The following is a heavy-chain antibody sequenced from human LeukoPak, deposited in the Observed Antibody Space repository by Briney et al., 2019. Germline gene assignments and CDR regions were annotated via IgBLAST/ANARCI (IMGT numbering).Heavy chain of an antibody. Sequence: ASVKVSCKASGYTFTGYYMHWVRQAPGQGLEWMGWINPNNGNTNYAQKLQGRVTMTTDTSTSTAYMELRSLRSDDTAVYYCARGADSSGWYVNYWGQGTLVTVSS. CDR3: ARGADSSGWYVNY. D-gene: IGHD6-19*01. V-gene: IGHV1-18*04. CDR1: GYTFTGYY. J-gene: IGHJ4*02. CDR2: INPNNGNT.